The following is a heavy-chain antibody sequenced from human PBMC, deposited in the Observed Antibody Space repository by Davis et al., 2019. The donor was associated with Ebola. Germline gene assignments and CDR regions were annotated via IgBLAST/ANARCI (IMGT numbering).Heavy chain of an antibody. Sequence: SVKVSCKASGGTFSSYAISWVRQAPGQGLEWMGGIIPIFGTANYAQKFQGRVTITADESTSTAYMELSSLRSEDTAVYYCARDPPYSNYFRVASYGMGVWGQGTTVTVSS. J-gene: IGHJ6*02. CDR3: ARDPPYSNYFRVASYGMGV. D-gene: IGHD4-11*01. CDR2: IIPIFGTA. CDR1: GGTFSSYA. V-gene: IGHV1-69*13.